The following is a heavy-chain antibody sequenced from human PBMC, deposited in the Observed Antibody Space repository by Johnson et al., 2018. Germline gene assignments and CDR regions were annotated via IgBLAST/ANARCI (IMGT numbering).Heavy chain of an antibody. CDR2: IWYDGNNK. D-gene: IGHD3-22*01. V-gene: IGHV3-33*01. J-gene: IGHJ3*02. CDR1: GFTFSSYG. CDR3: TRTYYYDSIGYYIPDAFDI. Sequence: QVQLVQSGGGVVQPGRSLRLSCTASGFTFSSYGMHWVRQAPGKGLEWLAVIWYDGNNKYYADFVKGRFTISRDNSNNTLYLQMISLRAEDTAVYYCTRTYYYDSIGYYIPDAFDIWGQWTMFTVSS.